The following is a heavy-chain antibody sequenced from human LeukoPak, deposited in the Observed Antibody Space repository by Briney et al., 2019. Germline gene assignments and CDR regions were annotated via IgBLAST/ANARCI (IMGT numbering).Heavy chain of an antibody. CDR2: IWSGGNNQ. D-gene: IGHD5-12*01. CDR3: AKSDIVTTIMSDFDY. J-gene: IGHJ4*02. CDR1: GFTFSSYG. V-gene: IGHV3-33*06. Sequence: QPGRSLRLSCAASGFTFSSYGMHWVRQAPGKGLQWVAVIWSGGNNQYYADSVKGRFTISRDNSKNTLSLQMDSLRVEDTAVYYCAKSDIVTTIMSDFDYWGQGTLVTVSS.